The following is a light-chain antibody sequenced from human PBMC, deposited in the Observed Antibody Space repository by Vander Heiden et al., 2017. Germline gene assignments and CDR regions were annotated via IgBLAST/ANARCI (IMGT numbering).Light chain of an antibody. Sequence: QSALTQPALVSGSPGQSITISCTGTSSDVGSYNLVSWYQQHPGKAPKLMIYEGSKRPSGVSNRFSGSKSGNTASLTISGLQAEDEADYYCCSYAGSSTWVFGGGTKLTVL. V-gene: IGLV2-23*01. J-gene: IGLJ3*02. CDR2: EGS. CDR3: CSYAGSSTWV. CDR1: SSDVGSYNL.